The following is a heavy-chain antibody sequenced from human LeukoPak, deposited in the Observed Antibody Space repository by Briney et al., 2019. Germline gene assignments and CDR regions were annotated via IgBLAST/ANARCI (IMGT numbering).Heavy chain of an antibody. Sequence: PGGSLRLSCAASGFTFSSYAVSWVRQAPGKGLEWVSTITGSGGSTYYADSVKGRFTISRDNSKNTLNLQMNSLRAEDTAVYYCAKERTADYGDSLFDYWGQGTLVTVSS. V-gene: IGHV3-23*01. D-gene: IGHD4-17*01. CDR3: AKERTADYGDSLFDY. CDR2: ITGSGGST. J-gene: IGHJ4*02. CDR1: GFTFSSYA.